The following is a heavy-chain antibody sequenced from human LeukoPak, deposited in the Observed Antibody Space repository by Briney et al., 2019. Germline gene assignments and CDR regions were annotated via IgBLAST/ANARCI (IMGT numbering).Heavy chain of an antibody. V-gene: IGHV3-49*04. Sequence: GGSLRLSCAASGFTFTKYAMTWVRQAPGKGLEWVGFIRSKAYGGTTEYAASVKGRFTISRDDSKSIAYLQMNSLKTEDTAVYYCTRSRGYSGYDSFVYWGQGTLVTVSS. CDR1: GFTFTKYA. J-gene: IGHJ4*02. CDR2: IRSKAYGGTT. D-gene: IGHD5-12*01. CDR3: TRSRGYSGYDSFVY.